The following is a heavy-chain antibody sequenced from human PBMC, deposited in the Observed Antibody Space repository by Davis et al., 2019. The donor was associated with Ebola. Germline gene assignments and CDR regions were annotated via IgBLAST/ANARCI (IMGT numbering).Heavy chain of an antibody. CDR1: GFTVSSNY. CDR2: IYSGGST. V-gene: IGHV3-53*01. CDR3: ARDTGSSWYGGMSYYYYGMDV. J-gene: IGHJ6*02. D-gene: IGHD6-13*01. Sequence: GGSLRLSCAASGFTVSSNYMSWVRQAPGKGLEWVSVIYSGGSTYYADSVKGRFTISRDNSKNTLYLQMNSLRAEDTAVYYCARDTGSSWYGGMSYYYYGMDVWGQGTTVTVSS.